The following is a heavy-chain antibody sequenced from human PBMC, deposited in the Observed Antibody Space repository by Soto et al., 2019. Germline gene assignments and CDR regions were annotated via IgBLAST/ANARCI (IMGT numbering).Heavy chain of an antibody. V-gene: IGHV1-3*01. CDR2: INAGNGNT. D-gene: IGHD2-21*02. J-gene: IGHJ6*02. CDR3: AREGTHIVVVTANYYYYYGMDV. CDR1: GYNFTSYA. Sequence: ASVKVSCKASGYNFTSYAMHWVRQAPGQRLEWMGWINAGNGNTKYSQKFQGRVTITRDTSASTAYMELSSLRSEDTAVYYCAREGTHIVVVTANYYYYYGMDVWGQGTTVTVSS.